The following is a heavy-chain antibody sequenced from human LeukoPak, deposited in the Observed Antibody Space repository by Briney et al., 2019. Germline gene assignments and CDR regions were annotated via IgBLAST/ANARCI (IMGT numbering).Heavy chain of an antibody. CDR1: GFTFSSYA. CDR2: ISGSGDST. V-gene: IGHV3-23*01. CDR3: AKRGPSVTTESYYFDY. Sequence: GGSLRLSCAASGFTFSSYAMSWVRQAPGKGLEWLSSISGSGDSTYYADSVKGRFTISRDNSKNTLYLQVNSLRAEDTAIYYCAKRGPSVTTESYYFDYWGQGSLVPVSS. D-gene: IGHD4-17*01. J-gene: IGHJ4*02.